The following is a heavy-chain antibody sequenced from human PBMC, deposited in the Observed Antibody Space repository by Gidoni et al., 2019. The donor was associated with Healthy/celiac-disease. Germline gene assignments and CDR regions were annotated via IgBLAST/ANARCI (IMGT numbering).Heavy chain of an antibody. J-gene: IGHJ4*02. D-gene: IGHD6-25*01. Sequence: QVQLVESGGGVVQPGRSLRRTCAAAGFTFSSYALHWVRQAPGKGLEWVAVISYDGSNKYYADSVKGRFTISRDHSKYTLYLQMNRLSAEDTAVYYCAREGRAACDYWGQGTLVTVSS. V-gene: IGHV3-30*01. CDR3: AREGRAACDY. CDR2: ISYDGSNK. CDR1: GFTFSSYA.